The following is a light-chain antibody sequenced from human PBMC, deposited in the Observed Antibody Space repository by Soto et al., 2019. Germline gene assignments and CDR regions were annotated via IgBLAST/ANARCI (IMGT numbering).Light chain of an antibody. CDR3: SSYTSRSTPCV. CDR1: SSDFDGYNY. J-gene: IGLJ1*01. V-gene: IGLV2-14*01. Sequence: QSVLTQPASVSGSPGQSITISCTGTSSDFDGYNYVSWYQQHPGKAPKLMIYDVSNRPSGVSNRFSGSKSGNTASLTISGLQAEDEADYYCSSYTSRSTPCVFGTGTKVTVL. CDR2: DVS.